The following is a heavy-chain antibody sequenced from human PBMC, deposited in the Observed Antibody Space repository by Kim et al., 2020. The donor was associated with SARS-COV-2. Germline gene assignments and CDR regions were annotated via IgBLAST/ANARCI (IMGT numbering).Heavy chain of an antibody. CDR2: YI. Sequence: YIYYADSVKGRVTNSRDNAKNSLYLQMNSLRAEDTAVYYCASLAAAEDYWGQGTLVTVSS. D-gene: IGHD6-13*01. CDR3: ASLAAAEDY. V-gene: IGHV3-21*01. J-gene: IGHJ4*02.